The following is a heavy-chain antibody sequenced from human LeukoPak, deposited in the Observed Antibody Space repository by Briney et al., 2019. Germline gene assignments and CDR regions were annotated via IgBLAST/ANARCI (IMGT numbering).Heavy chain of an antibody. J-gene: IGHJ2*01. D-gene: IGHD1-26*01. V-gene: IGHV4-30-4*01. CDR2: IYCSGST. CDR3: AREVPWVWNFDL. Sequence: PSQTLSLTCTVSGGSISSGDYYWSWIRQPPGTGPEWIGYIYCSGSTYYNPSLKSRVTISVDTSKNQFSLKLNSVTAADTAVYYCAREVPWVWNFDLWGRGTLVTVSS. CDR1: GGSISSGDYY.